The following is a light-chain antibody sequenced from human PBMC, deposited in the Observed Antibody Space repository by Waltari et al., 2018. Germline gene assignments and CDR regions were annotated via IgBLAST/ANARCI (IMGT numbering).Light chain of an antibody. CDR1: QSVTNY. CDR2: DAS. V-gene: IGKV3-11*01. J-gene: IGKJ5*01. CDR3: QQRDNWPPIT. Sequence: EIVFTQSPATLSLSPGERATLSCRASQSVTNYLAWYQQKPGQAPRLLISDASNRAAGIPARFSGSGSGTDFTLTISNLEPEDSAVYYCQQRDNWPPITFGQGTRLEIK.